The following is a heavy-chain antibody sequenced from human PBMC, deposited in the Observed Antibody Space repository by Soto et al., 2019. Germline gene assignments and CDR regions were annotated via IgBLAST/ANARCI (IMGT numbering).Heavy chain of an antibody. CDR1: GFTFNNYG. D-gene: IGHD6-6*01. CDR2: ISPNGQGI. J-gene: IGHJ4*02. CDR3: AQELEYTRDYFHY. V-gene: IGHV3-23*01. Sequence: EVQLLESGGGFVQPGGSLRLSCAASGFTFNNYGMSWVRQAPGKGLEWVSAISPNGQGIYYADSVKGRFIISKGNSNSTVFLPMDILTADETAVYYCAQELEYTRDYFHYWGQGTLVTVSS.